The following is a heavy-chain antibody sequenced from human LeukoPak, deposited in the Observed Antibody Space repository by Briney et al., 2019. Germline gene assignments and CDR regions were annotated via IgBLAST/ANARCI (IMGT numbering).Heavy chain of an antibody. V-gene: IGHV1-46*01. CDR3: ARVEYSSSSGDY. CDR1: GYTFTSYY. J-gene: IGHJ4*02. D-gene: IGHD6-6*01. Sequence: ASVKVSCKASGYTFTSYYMHWVRQAPGQGLEWMGIINPSGGSTSYAQKFQGRVTMTRDTSISTAYMELSRLRSDDTAVYYCARVEYSSSSGDYWGQGTLVTVSS. CDR2: INPSGGST.